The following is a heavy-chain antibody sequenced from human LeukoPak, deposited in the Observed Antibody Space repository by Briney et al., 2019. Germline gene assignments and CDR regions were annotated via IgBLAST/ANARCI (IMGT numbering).Heavy chain of an antibody. CDR3: ARDLDGDYGWHFDL. J-gene: IGHJ2*01. Sequence: TGRSLRLSCAASGFTFSSFSMNWVRQAPGKGLEWVSSISSSSNYIYYADSVRGRFTISRDNAKNSLSLQMNSLRVEDTAVYYCARDLDGDYGWHFDLWGRGTLVTVSS. CDR2: ISSSSNYI. V-gene: IGHV3-21*01. D-gene: IGHD4-17*01. CDR1: GFTFSSFS.